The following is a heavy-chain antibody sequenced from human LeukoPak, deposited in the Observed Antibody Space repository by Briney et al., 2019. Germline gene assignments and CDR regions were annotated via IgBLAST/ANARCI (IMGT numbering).Heavy chain of an antibody. J-gene: IGHJ4*02. D-gene: IGHD6-13*01. CDR1: GFTVSSNY. Sequence: GGSLRLSCAASGFTVSSNYMSWVRQAPGKGLEWVSVIYSGGSTYYADSVKGRFTISRDNSKNTLYLQMNSLRAEDTAVYYCARGIAAAGTPYYDYWGQGTLVPVSS. CDR2: IYSGGST. CDR3: ARGIAAAGTPYYDY. V-gene: IGHV3-53*01.